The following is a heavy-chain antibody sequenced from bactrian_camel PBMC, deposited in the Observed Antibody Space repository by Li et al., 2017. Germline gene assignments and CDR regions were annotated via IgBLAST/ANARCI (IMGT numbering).Heavy chain of an antibody. J-gene: IGHJ6*01. Sequence: DVQLVESGGDLVQPGGSLRLSCAASGFTFSNYAMTWVRQAPGKGLEWISDINSGGGHTNYADSVKGRFTISRDDAKNTLYLQLKSLKTEDTALYYCTSPGLTPKIATMWPGLRFVYWGQGTQVTVS. CDR2: INSGGGHT. D-gene: IGHD4*01. CDR3: TSPGLTPKIATMWPGLRFVY. V-gene: IGHV3S42*01. CDR1: GFTFSNYA.